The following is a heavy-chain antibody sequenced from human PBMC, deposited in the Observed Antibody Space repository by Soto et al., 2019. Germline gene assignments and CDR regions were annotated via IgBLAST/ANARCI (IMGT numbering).Heavy chain of an antibody. V-gene: IGHV3-NL1*01. CDR1: GFSFSDYV. J-gene: IGHJ3*02. Sequence: GGSLRLSCAASGFSFSDYVMHWVRQAPGKGLEWVADINNSGHYTYYADSVKGRFTISRDNSKNTMFLQMNNLRVEDTAMYYCARRPDAFDIWGQGTMVTVSS. CDR3: ARRPDAFDI. CDR2: INNSGHYT.